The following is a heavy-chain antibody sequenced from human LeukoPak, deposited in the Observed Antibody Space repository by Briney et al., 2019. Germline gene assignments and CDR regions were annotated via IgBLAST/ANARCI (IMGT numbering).Heavy chain of an antibody. CDR3: ARDRDGPDY. CDR2: IKSDESER. V-gene: IGHV3-7*01. D-gene: IGHD5-24*01. Sequence: GGSLRLSCAASGFTFSDYWMSWVRQAPGKGLEWMANIKSDESERFYMDSVKGRFTISRDNAKNSVYLQMSSLRVEDTGVYYCARDRDGPDYWGQGTLVTVSS. CDR1: GFTFSDYW. J-gene: IGHJ4*02.